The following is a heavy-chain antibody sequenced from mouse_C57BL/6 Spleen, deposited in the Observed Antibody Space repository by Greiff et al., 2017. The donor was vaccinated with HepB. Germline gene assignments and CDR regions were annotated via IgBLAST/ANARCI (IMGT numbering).Heavy chain of an antibody. Sequence: EVKLMESGGGLVKPGGSLKLSCAASGFTFSSYAMSWVRQTPEKRLEWVATISDGGSYTYYPDNVKGRFTISRDNAKNNLYLQMSHLKSEDTAMYYCASRYYSNFDWYFDVWGTGTTVTVSS. CDR1: GFTFSSYA. J-gene: IGHJ1*03. CDR3: ASRYYSNFDWYFDV. V-gene: IGHV5-4*03. CDR2: ISDGGSYT. D-gene: IGHD2-5*01.